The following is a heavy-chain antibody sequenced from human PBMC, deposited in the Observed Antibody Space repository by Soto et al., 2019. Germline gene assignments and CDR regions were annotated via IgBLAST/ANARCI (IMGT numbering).Heavy chain of an antibody. D-gene: IGHD3-10*01. CDR1: GDTFNFYT. CDR3: ATNYGSESAHFDN. CDR2: IIPMLGMS. J-gene: IGHJ4*02. Sequence: QVQLVQSGAEVKTPGSSVKVSCTASGDTFNFYTLSWVRQAPGQGLEWMGRIIPMLGMSNYAQKFQGRVTMIADKSTSTVYMGLSSLRSEDTALYYCATNYGSESAHFDNWGQGTLVTVSS. V-gene: IGHV1-69*02.